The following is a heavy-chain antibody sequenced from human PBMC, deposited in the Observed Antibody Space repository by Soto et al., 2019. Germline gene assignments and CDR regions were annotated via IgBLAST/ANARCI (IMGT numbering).Heavy chain of an antibody. CDR1: GYTFTNFY. D-gene: IGHD3-10*01. J-gene: IGHJ4*02. CDR2: INPSRGGT. Sequence: GASVKVSCKASGYTFTNFYVQWVRQAPGQGLEWMGTINPSRGGTIYAQRFQGRLTMTRDTSTSTFYMELSSLISDDTAVYYCASPAYTSGKWPPNYWGQGTLVTVSS. V-gene: IGHV1-46*01. CDR3: ASPAYTSGKWPPNY.